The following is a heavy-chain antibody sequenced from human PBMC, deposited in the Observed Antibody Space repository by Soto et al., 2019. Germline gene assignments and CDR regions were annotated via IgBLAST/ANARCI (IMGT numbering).Heavy chain of an antibody. CDR2: ISYDGRNK. Sequence: QVQLVESGGGVVQPGRSLRLSCEASGFTLSSYGMHWDRQAPGTGLVWVAVISYDGRNKYYADSVKGRFTISRDNSKNTLYLQMSRLRAEDTSVYYVVKDGSSSWPYYYGIDVWGQGTTVTVSS. J-gene: IGHJ6*02. CDR1: GFTLSSYG. D-gene: IGHD6-13*01. CDR3: VKDGSSSWPYYYGIDV. V-gene: IGHV3-30*18.